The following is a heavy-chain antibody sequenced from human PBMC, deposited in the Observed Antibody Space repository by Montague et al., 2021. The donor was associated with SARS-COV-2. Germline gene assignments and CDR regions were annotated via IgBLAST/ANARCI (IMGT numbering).Heavy chain of an antibody. CDR2: LYYSGST. CDR1: GXSISSDD. Sequence: SETLSLTCTVSGXSISSDDWSWIRQPPGKGLEWICYLYYSGSTNYNPSLRSRVTISVDTSKNQFSLRLNSVTAADTAVYYCARQPPGYRYFYYLDFWGKGTTVTVSS. CDR3: ARQPPGYRYFYYLDF. D-gene: IGHD1-1*01. J-gene: IGHJ6*03. V-gene: IGHV4-59*01.